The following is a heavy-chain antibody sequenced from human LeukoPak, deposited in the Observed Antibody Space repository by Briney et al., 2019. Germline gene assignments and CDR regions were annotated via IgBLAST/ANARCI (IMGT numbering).Heavy chain of an antibody. CDR3: ARDTYYYDSSGYSGWFDP. J-gene: IGHJ5*02. Sequence: ASVKVSCKASGYTFTIYGISWVRQAPGQGLEWVGWISAYNGNTNYAQKLQGRVTMTTDTSTSTAYMELRSLRSDDTAVYYCARDTYYYDSSGYSGWFDPWGQGTLVTVSS. CDR1: GYTFTIYG. D-gene: IGHD3-22*01. V-gene: IGHV1-18*01. CDR2: ISAYNGNT.